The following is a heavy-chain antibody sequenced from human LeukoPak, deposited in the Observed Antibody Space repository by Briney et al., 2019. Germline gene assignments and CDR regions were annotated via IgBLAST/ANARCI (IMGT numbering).Heavy chain of an antibody. CDR3: AREYCSSTSCYRYFDY. Sequence: GGSLRLSCAASGFTFSSYAMSWVRQAPGKGLEWVSAISGSGGSTYYADSVKGRFTISRDNSKNTLYLQMNSLRVEDTAVYYCAREYCSSTSCYRYFDYWGQGTLVTVSS. V-gene: IGHV3-23*01. CDR1: GFTFSSYA. J-gene: IGHJ4*02. CDR2: ISGSGGST. D-gene: IGHD2-2*01.